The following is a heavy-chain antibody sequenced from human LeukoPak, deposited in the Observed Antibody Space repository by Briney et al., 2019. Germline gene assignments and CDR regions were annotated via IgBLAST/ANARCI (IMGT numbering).Heavy chain of an antibody. V-gene: IGHV3-53*01. D-gene: IGHD3-22*01. Sequence: GGSLRLSCAASGFTFSDYYMSWVRQAPGRGLEWVSVIYSGGSTYYADSVKGRFTISRDNSKNTLYLQMNSLRAEDTAVYYCARAPEDSSGYYPFDYWGQGTLVTVSS. CDR2: IYSGGST. CDR3: ARAPEDSSGYYPFDY. J-gene: IGHJ4*02. CDR1: GFTFSDYY.